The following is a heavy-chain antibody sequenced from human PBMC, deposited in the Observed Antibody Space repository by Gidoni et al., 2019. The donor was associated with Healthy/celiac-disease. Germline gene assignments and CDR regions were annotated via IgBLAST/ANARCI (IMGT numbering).Heavy chain of an antibody. CDR1: GFTFRNYA. CDR2: ISGNGGST. CDR3: AKAARRITIFGVFDY. D-gene: IGHD3-3*01. V-gene: IGHV3-23*01. J-gene: IGHJ4*02. Sequence: EVQLLESGGGLVQPGGSLRLSCAASGFTFRNYAMSWVRQAPGKGLEWVSAISGNGGSTYYADSVKGRFTISRDNSKNTLYLQMNSLRAEDTAVYYCAKAARRITIFGVFDYWGQGTLVTVSS.